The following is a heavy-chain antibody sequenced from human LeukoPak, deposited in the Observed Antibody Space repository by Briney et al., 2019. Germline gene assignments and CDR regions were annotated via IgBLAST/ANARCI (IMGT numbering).Heavy chain of an antibody. J-gene: IGHJ3*02. CDR3: ARDGGSGSYSTGAFDI. CDR2: IYYSGST. CDR1: GGSISSYY. Sequence: SETLSLTCTVSGGSISSYYWSWIRQPPGKGLEWIGYIYYSGSTNYNPSLKSRVTISVDTSKNQFSLKLSSVTAADTAVYYCARDGGSGSYSTGAFDIWGQGTMVTVSS. D-gene: IGHD1-26*01. V-gene: IGHV4-59*01.